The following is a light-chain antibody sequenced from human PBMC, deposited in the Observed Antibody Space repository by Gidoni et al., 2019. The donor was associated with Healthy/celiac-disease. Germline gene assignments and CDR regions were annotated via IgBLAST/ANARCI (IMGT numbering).Light chain of an antibody. V-gene: IGKV1-33*01. Sequence: DIQMTQSPSSLSASVGDRVTITCQASQDISNYLNWYQQKPGKAPKLLIYDASNLETGVPSRFSGSGSGTDFTFTISSLQPEDIATYYCQHFLTIGGGTKVEIK. CDR3: QHFLT. CDR2: DAS. CDR1: QDISNY. J-gene: IGKJ4*01.